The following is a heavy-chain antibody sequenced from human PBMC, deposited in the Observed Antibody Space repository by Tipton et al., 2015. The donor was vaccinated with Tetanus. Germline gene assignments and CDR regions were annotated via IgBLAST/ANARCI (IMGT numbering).Heavy chain of an antibody. Sequence: TLSLTCTVSGGSISSYYWSWIRQPAGKGLEWIGHIYTSGSTNYNPSLKSRVTMSVDTSKNQFSLKLSSVTAADTAVYYCARLSSTANDAHAFDIWGQGTMVTVSS. V-gene: IGHV4-4*07. CDR3: ARLSSTANDAHAFDI. CDR2: IYTSGST. CDR1: GGSISSYY. J-gene: IGHJ3*02. D-gene: IGHD2-21*02.